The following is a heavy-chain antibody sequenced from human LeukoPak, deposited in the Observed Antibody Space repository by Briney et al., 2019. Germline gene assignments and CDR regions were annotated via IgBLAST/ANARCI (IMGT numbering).Heavy chain of an antibody. CDR2: IYYSGST. CDR3: ARGTRPDSGSRNAFDI. V-gene: IGHV4-59*01. D-gene: IGHD1-26*01. CDR1: GGSLSTYY. Sequence: SETLSLTCSVTGGSLSTYYWSWIRQPPGKGLEWIGYIYYSGSTNYNPSLTSRVTISVDTSKNQFSLKLSSVTAADTAVYYCARGTRPDSGSRNAFDIWGQGTMVTVSS. J-gene: IGHJ3*02.